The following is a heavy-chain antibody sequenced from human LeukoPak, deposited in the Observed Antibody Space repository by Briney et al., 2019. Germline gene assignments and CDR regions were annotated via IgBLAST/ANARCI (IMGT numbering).Heavy chain of an antibody. Sequence: GGSLRLSCAASGFTFSSYGMHWVRQAPGKGLEWVAIIWYDGNNKYYADSVKGRFTISRDNSKNTLYLQMNSLRAEDAAVYYCAREGFDGSGVSRAFYFDYWGQGALVTVSS. D-gene: IGHD3-10*01. CDR3: AREGFDGSGVSRAFYFDY. CDR2: IWYDGNNK. J-gene: IGHJ4*02. V-gene: IGHV3-33*01. CDR1: GFTFSSYG.